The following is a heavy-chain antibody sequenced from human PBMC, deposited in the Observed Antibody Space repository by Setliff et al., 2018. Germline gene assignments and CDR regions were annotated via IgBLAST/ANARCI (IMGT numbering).Heavy chain of an antibody. CDR1: GGSISPYF. CDR2: IYHNSNT. V-gene: IGHV4-59*01. J-gene: IGHJ6*02. CDR3: VRDRTAYSYGLDV. Sequence: KPSETLSLTCTVSGGSISPYFWSWIRQPPGKGLEWIGYIYHNSNTNFNPSLKTRVTMSVDPSKNQFALNLRSVTAADTAVYYCVRDRTAYSYGLDVWAQGTTVTVSS. D-gene: IGHD5-18*01.